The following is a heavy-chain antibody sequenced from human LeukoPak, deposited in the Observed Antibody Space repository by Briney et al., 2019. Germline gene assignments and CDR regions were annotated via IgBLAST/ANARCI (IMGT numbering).Heavy chain of an antibody. J-gene: IGHJ4*02. D-gene: IGHD2/OR15-2a*01. CDR1: GGSISSGGYY. Sequence: SETLSLTCTVSGGSISSGGYYWSWIRQPPGKGLEWIGYIYHSGSTYYNPSLKSRVTISVDRSKNQFSLKLSSVTAADTAVYYCARGSPILWFDYWGQGTLVTVSS. CDR3: ARGSPILWFDY. V-gene: IGHV4-30-2*01. CDR2: IYHSGST.